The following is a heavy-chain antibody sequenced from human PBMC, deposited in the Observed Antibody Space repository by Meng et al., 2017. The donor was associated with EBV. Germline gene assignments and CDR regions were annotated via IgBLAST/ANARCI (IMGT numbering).Heavy chain of an antibody. V-gene: IGHV1-69*01. J-gene: IGHJ4*02. CDR3: ARDPSSSSPYFDY. CDR2: IIPIFGTA. CDR1: GGTFSSYA. Sequence: VPWSQRGAGVKKPGSSVRCPCKASGGTFSSYAISWVRQAPGQGLEWMGGIIPIFGTANYAQKFQGRVTITADESTSTAYMELSSLRSEDTAVYYCARDPSSSSPYFDYWGQGTLVTVSS. D-gene: IGHD6-6*01.